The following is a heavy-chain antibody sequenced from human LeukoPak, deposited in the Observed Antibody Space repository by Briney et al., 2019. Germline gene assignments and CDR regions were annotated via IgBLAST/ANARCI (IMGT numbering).Heavy chain of an antibody. CDR2: IYYSGST. V-gene: IGHV4-30-4*08. Sequence: PSETLSLTCTVSGGSISSGGYYWSWIRQPPGKGLEWIGYIYYSGSTYYNPPLKSRVTISVDTSKNQFSLKLSSVTAADTAVYYCARGPALRSAFDIWGQGTMVTVSS. J-gene: IGHJ3*02. CDR1: GGSISSGGYY. CDR3: ARGPALRSAFDI.